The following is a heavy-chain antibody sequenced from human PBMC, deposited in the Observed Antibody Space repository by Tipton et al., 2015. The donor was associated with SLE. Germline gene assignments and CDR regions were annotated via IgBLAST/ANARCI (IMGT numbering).Heavy chain of an antibody. Sequence: SGFTFSSYWMSWVRQAPGKGLEWVANIKQDGSEKYYVDSVKGRFTISRDNAKNSLYLQMNSLRAEDTAVYYCARALGDWGQGTLVTVSS. V-gene: IGHV3-7*04. J-gene: IGHJ4*02. CDR3: ARALGD. CDR2: IKQDGSEK. CDR1: GFTFSSYW.